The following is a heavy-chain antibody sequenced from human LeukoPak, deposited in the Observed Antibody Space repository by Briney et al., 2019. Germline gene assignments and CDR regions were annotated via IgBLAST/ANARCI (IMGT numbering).Heavy chain of an antibody. CDR3: TREDD. D-gene: IGHD3-16*01. Sequence: ASVKVSCKASGYTFSDNYIHWMRQASGQGLEWMGWIHPHSGGAVYAQKFQGRVTVTRDTSISTVYMELNSLKSDDTAVYYCTREDDWGQGTLVIVSS. V-gene: IGHV1-2*02. CDR2: IHPHSGGA. CDR1: GYTFSDNY. J-gene: IGHJ4*02.